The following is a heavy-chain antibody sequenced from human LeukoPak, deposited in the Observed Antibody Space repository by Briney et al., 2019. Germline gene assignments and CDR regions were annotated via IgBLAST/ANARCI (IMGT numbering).Heavy chain of an antibody. D-gene: IGHD6-13*01. J-gene: IGHJ4*02. CDR2: INHSGST. CDR3: ARGGEEAAAAGTNCFDY. Sequence: PSETLSLTCSVSGGSIRSHYWSWIRQPPGKGLEWIGEINHSGSTNYNPSLKSRVTISVDTSKNQFSLKLSSVTAADTAVYYCARGGEEAAAAGTNCFDYWGQGTLVTVSS. CDR1: GGSIRSHY. V-gene: IGHV4-34*01.